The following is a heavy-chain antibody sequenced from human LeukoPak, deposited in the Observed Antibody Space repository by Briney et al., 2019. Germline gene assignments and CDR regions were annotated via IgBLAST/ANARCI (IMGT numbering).Heavy chain of an antibody. J-gene: IGHJ3*02. CDR2: INWNSGSI. CDR1: GFSFDDYA. V-gene: IGHV3-9*01. D-gene: IGHD1-26*01. CDR3: AKDMMAIVGGTTSAFDM. Sequence: GGSLRLSCAASGFSFDDYAMHWVRQAPGKGLEWVSGINWNSGSIDYAESVKGRFTISRDDAKNSLYLQMNSLRAEDTALYYCAKDMMAIVGGTTSAFDMWGQGTMVTVSS.